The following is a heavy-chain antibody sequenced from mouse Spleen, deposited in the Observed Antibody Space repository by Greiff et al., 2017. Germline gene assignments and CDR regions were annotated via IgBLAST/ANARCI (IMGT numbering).Heavy chain of an antibody. V-gene: IGHV1-62-2*01. CDR1: GYTFTEYT. CDR2: FYPGSGSI. D-gene: IGHD2-3*01. Sequence: QVHVKQSGAELVKPGASVKLSCKASGYTFTEYTIHWVKQRSGQGLEWIGWFYPGSGSIKYNEKFKDKATLTADKSSSTVYMELSRLTSEDSAVYFCARHVIYDGYPHWYFDVWGAGTTVTVSS. J-gene: IGHJ1*01. CDR3: ARHVIYDGYPHWYFDV.